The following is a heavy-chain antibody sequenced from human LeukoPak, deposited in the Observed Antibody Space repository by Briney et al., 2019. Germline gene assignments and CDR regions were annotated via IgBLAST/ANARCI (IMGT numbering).Heavy chain of an antibody. CDR3: TRNSIAAAAHY. V-gene: IGHV4-61*02. J-gene: IGHJ4*02. Sequence: PSETLSLTCTVSGYSISSGYYWSWIRQPAGMELDWIGRFDTRGSTNYNPSLKSRVTISVDRSKNQFSLKLTSVTAADTAVYYCTRNSIAAAAHYWGPGTLVTVFS. D-gene: IGHD6-13*01. CDR2: FDTRGST. CDR1: GYSISSGYY.